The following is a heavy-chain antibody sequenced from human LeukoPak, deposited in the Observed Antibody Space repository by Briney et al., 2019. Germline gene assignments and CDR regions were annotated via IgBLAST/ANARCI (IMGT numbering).Heavy chain of an antibody. D-gene: IGHD6-19*01. Sequence: GGSLRLSCATSGFTFSGHSMHWVRQAPGKGLEYVSGIRSDGTNTYYAESVKGRFTVSRDNSKNTLYLQMGSLRADDMAVYYCARRGSGWEFDYWGQGTLVTVSS. CDR3: ARRGSGWEFDY. J-gene: IGHJ4*02. CDR2: IRSDGTNT. V-gene: IGHV3-64*02. CDR1: GFTFSGHS.